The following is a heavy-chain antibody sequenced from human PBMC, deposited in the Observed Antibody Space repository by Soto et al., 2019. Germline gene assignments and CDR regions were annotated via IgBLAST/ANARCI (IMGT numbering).Heavy chain of an antibody. CDR3: ARGRNYDSSGYLYYYSMDV. CDR1: GGSFSGYY. V-gene: IGHV4-34*01. CDR2: INHSGST. D-gene: IGHD3-22*01. J-gene: IGHJ6*02. Sequence: SETLSLTCAVYGGSFSGYYWSWIRQPPGEGLEWIGEINHSGSTNYNPSLKSRVTISVDTSKNQFSLKLSSVTAADTAVYYCARGRNYDSSGYLYYYSMDVWGQGTTVTVSS.